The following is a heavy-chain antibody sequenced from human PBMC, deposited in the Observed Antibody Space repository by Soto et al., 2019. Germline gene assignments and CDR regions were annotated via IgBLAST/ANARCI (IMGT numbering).Heavy chain of an antibody. Sequence: RGSLGLSCASSGFTFSIYAMSWVRQAPGKGLEWVSAISGSGGSTYYADSVNGRFTISRDNSKNTLYLQMNSLRAEDTAVYYCAKGVAAGGYYYYYGMDVWGQGTTVTVSS. V-gene: IGHV3-23*01. CDR1: GFTFSIYA. CDR2: ISGSGGST. J-gene: IGHJ6*01. CDR3: AKGVAAGGYYYYYGMDV. D-gene: IGHD6-13*01.